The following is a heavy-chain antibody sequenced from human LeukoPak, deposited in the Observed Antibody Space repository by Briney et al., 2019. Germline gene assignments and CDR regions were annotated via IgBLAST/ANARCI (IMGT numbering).Heavy chain of an antibody. CDR2: IYYSGST. J-gene: IGHJ4*02. Sequence: KPSETLSLTCTVSGGSISSSSYYWGWIRQPPGKGLEWIGSIYYSGSTYYNPSLKSRVTISVDTSKNQFSLKLSPVTAADTAVYYCARLPLLDYYDSSGYYRDYWGQGTLVTVSS. CDR3: ARLPLLDYYDSSGYYRDY. D-gene: IGHD3-22*01. V-gene: IGHV4-39*01. CDR1: GGSISSSSYY.